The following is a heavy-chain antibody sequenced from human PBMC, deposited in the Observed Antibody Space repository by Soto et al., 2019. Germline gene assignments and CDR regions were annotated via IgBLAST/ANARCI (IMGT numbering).Heavy chain of an antibody. D-gene: IGHD1-26*01. CDR2: IYYSGST. CDR1: GGSISSSSYY. J-gene: IGHJ4*02. CDR3: ESFLAGSWIGY. Sequence: SETLSLTCTVSGGSISSSSYYWGWIRQPPGKGLEWIGSIYYSGSTYYNPSLKSRVTISVDTSKNQFSLKLSSVTAADTAVYYCESFLAGSWIGYWGQGTLVTVSS. V-gene: IGHV4-39*01.